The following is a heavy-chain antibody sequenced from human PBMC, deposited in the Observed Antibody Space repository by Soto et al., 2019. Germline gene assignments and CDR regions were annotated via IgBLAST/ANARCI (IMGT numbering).Heavy chain of an antibody. J-gene: IGHJ4*02. V-gene: IGHV3-7*05. D-gene: IGHD3-10*01. Sequence: EVQLVESGGGLVQPGGSLRLSCAASGFTFSSHWMSWVRQAPGKGLAWVANIKQDGSEKYYVDSVKGRFTISRDNAKNSLYLQMTSLRAEDAAVYHCARDIRGYAYAPFYYWGQGTLVRVSS. CDR1: GFTFSSHW. CDR2: IKQDGSEK. CDR3: ARDIRGYAYAPFYY.